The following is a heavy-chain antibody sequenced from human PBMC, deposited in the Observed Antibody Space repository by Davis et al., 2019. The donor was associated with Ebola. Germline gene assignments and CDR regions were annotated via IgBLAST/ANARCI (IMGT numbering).Heavy chain of an antibody. CDR2: IYRSGNT. J-gene: IGHJ4*02. V-gene: IGHV4-38-2*01. Sequence: SETLSLTCAVSISSGYHWGWIRQPPGKGLEWIGTIYRSGNTYYNPSLKSRVTISVDTSKNEFSLNLSSVTAADTAVYYCARFSGTTPVFDYWGQGTLVTVSS. CDR1: ISSGYH. CDR3: ARFSGTTPVFDY. D-gene: IGHD1-7*01.